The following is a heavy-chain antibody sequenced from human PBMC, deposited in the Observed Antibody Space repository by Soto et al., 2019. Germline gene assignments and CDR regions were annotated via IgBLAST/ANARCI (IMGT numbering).Heavy chain of an antibody. CDR2: IYYSGST. Sequence: SETLSLTCTVSGGSVSSGSYYWSWIRQPPGKGLEWIGYIYYSGSTNYNPSLKSRVTISVDTSKNQFSLKLSSVTAADTAVYYCARGPVSIAAAGTGVYGGAFDIWGQGTMVTVSS. CDR1: GGSVSSGSYY. D-gene: IGHD6-13*01. J-gene: IGHJ3*02. CDR3: ARGPVSIAAAGTGVYGGAFDI. V-gene: IGHV4-61*01.